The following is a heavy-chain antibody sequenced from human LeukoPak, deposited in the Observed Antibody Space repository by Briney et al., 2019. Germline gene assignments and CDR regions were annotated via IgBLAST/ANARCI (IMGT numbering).Heavy chain of an antibody. J-gene: IGHJ4*02. V-gene: IGHV3-23*01. CDR3: VREGSSWGYYFDY. Sequence: GGSLRLSCAASGFTFSSYAMSWVRQAPGKGLEWVSAISGSGGSTYYADSVKGRFTISRDNAKNSLYLQMNSLRAEDTAVYYCVREGSSWGYYFDYWGQGTLVIVSS. CDR2: ISGSGGST. CDR1: GFTFSSYA. D-gene: IGHD6-13*01.